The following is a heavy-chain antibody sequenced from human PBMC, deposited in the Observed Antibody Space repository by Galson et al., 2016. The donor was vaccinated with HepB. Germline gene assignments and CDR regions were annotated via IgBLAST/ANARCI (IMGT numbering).Heavy chain of an antibody. CDR1: GFTFSRYW. Sequence: SLRLSCAASGFTFSRYWMHWVRQAPGKGLVWVSRINTDGSTATYADSVKGRFTISRDNGKNTLYLQMNSLRAEDTAVYYCARVSGGHYEGYAYWGQGTLVTVSS. CDR2: INTDGSTA. D-gene: IGHD3-16*01. V-gene: IGHV3-74*01. CDR3: ARVSGGHYEGYAY. J-gene: IGHJ4*02.